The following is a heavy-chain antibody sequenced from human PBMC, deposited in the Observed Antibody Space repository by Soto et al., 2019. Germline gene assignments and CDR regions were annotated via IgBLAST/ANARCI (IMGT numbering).Heavy chain of an antibody. CDR1: GSTVSTFA. CDR2: IIPLFGKA. CDR3: VRGSINLPDYFQT. Sequence: ASVKVSCKAPGSTVSTFAFPLVRLSPGQGLESTGEIIPLFGKANYAQKFQGRVTFSADRSQTTVFMEVNRLKSDDTAVYYFVRGSINLPDYFQTWGKGIVVTTSS. V-gene: IGHV1-69*06. D-gene: IGHD2-21*01. J-gene: IGHJ1*01.